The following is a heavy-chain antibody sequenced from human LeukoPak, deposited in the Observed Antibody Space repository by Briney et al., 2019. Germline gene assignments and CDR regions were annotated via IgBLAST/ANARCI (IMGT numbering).Heavy chain of an antibody. CDR3: ARDSITIFGVVTY. D-gene: IGHD3-3*01. V-gene: IGHV3-21*01. Sequence: GGSLRLSCAASGFTFSSYSMNWVRQAPGKGLEWVSSISSSSSYIYYTDSVKGRFTISGDNAKNSLYLQMNSLRAEDTAVYYCARDSITIFGVVTYWGQGTLVTVSS. CDR1: GFTFSSYS. J-gene: IGHJ4*02. CDR2: ISSSSSYI.